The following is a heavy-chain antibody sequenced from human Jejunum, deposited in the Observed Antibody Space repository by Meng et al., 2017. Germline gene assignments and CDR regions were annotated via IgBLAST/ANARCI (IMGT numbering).Heavy chain of an antibody. D-gene: IGHD3/OR15-3a*01. CDR1: GFTFSNYE. CDR2: ISHVGTTT. J-gene: IGHJ1*01. Sequence: GGSLRLSCEASGFTFSNYEMNWVRQAPGEGLEWISYISHVGTTTYYADSVKGRFTISRDNTKNTLYLQMNSLRGEDTAVYFCTRRPCSAGTCETGLDLQHWGQGTLVTVSS. CDR3: TRRPCSAGTCETGLDLQH. V-gene: IGHV3-48*03.